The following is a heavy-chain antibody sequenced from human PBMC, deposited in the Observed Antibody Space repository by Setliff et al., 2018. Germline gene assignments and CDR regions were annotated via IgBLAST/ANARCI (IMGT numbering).Heavy chain of an antibody. J-gene: IGHJ6*03. Sequence: SETLSLTCTVSGDSISTYYWSWIRRPAGKGLEWIGHINRRGSTNFSPSLKSRVTISLDTSKNQFSLNLTSVTAADTAVYYCARASSGWYSAYYYYMDVWGKGTTVTVSS. V-gene: IGHV4-4*07. D-gene: IGHD6-19*01. CDR3: ARASSGWYSAYYYYMDV. CDR1: GDSISTYY. CDR2: INRRGST.